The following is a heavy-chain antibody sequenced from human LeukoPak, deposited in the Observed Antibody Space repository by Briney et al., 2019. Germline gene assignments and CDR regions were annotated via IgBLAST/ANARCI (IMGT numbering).Heavy chain of an antibody. CDR2: IYPGDSDT. V-gene: IGHV5-51*01. J-gene: IGHJ5*02. D-gene: IGHD6-13*01. Sequence: GESLKISCKGSGYSFTSYWIGWVRQMPGKGLEWMGIIYPGDSDTRYSPSFQGQVTISADKSISTAYLQWSSLKASDTALYYCARRNSFFRSSSGGWFDPWGQGTLVTVSS. CDR1: GYSFTSYW. CDR3: ARRNSFFRSSSGGWFDP.